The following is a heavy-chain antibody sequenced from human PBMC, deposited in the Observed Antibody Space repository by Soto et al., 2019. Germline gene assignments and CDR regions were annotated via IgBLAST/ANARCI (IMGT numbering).Heavy chain of an antibody. J-gene: IGHJ6*02. Sequence: EVQLLESGGGLVQPGGSLRLSCAASGFTFSSYAMSWVRQAPGKGLEWVSAISGSGGSTYYADSVKGRFTISRDNSKNTLYLQMNSLRSEDTAVYYCAKGVTPVAGKFEFYYYYGMDVWGQGTTVTVSS. D-gene: IGHD6-19*01. CDR1: GFTFSSYA. CDR3: AKGVTPVAGKFEFYYYYGMDV. CDR2: ISGSGGST. V-gene: IGHV3-23*01.